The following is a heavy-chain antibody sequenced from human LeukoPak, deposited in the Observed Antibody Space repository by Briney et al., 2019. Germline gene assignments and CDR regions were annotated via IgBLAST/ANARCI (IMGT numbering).Heavy chain of an antibody. CDR1: GFTFNSYA. CDR3: ARGPVVTYYCYYYMDF. D-gene: IGHD2-21*02. CDR2: ISSNGVST. Sequence: PGGSLRLSCAASGFTFNSYAMHWVRQAPGKGLEYVSSISSNGVSTYYANSVKGRFTISRDNSKNTLYLQMGSLRAEDMAVYYCARGPVVTYYCYYYMDFWGKGTTVTVSS. J-gene: IGHJ6*03. V-gene: IGHV3-64*01.